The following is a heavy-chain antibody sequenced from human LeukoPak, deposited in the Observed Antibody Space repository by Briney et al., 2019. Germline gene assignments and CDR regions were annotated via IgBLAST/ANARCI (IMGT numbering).Heavy chain of an antibody. Sequence: GGSLRLSCAASGFTFSSYGMHWVRQAPGKGLEWVAFIRYDGSNKYYADSVKGRFTISRDNSKNTLYLQMNSLRAEDTAVYYCAKEPAVYRGSGWFYYFDYWGQGTLVTVSS. CDR2: IRYDGSNK. D-gene: IGHD6-19*01. CDR1: GFTFSSYG. J-gene: IGHJ4*02. CDR3: AKEPAVYRGSGWFYYFDY. V-gene: IGHV3-30*02.